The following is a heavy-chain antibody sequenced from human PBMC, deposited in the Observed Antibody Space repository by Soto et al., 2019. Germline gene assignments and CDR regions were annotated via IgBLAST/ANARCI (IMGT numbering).Heavy chain of an antibody. V-gene: IGHV1-69*13. CDR1: GGSLSNYG. Sequence: SVKVSCKASGGSLSNYGISWVRQTPGQGLEWMGAIIPVFGTPNYAQKFQDRVTITADESTTTVYMEVRSLTSEDTAVYYCARGDATKIVVTTYYAMDVWGQGTTVTVSS. D-gene: IGHD3-22*01. CDR2: IIPVFGTP. CDR3: ARGDATKIVVTTYYAMDV. J-gene: IGHJ6*02.